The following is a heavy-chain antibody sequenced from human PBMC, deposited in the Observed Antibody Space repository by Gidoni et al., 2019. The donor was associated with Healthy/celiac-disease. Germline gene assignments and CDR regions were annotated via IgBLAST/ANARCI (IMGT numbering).Heavy chain of an antibody. CDR2: IWYDGSNK. Sequence: QVQLVESGGGVVQPGRSLRLSCAASGFTFSSYGMHWVRQAPGKGLEWVAVIWYDGSNKYYADSVKGRFTISRDNSKNTLYLQMNSLRAEDTAVYYCARDGQYYDFWSGNPHLDYWGQGTLVTVSS. V-gene: IGHV3-33*01. D-gene: IGHD3-3*01. CDR3: ARDGQYYDFWSGNPHLDY. CDR1: GFTFSSYG. J-gene: IGHJ4*02.